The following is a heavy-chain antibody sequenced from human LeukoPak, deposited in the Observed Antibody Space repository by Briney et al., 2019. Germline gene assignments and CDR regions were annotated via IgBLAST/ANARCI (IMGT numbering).Heavy chain of an antibody. CDR2: IIPLFGTP. CDR3: ASLPETYSSGLYTVDY. Sequence: SVKVSCKASGGTLSSYVINWVRQAPGQGLEWMGGIIPLFGTPNYAQRFQGRLTITADESTNTVYMELSSLRFDDTAVYYCASLPETYSSGLYTVDYWGQGTLLTVSP. J-gene: IGHJ4*02. D-gene: IGHD6-19*01. V-gene: IGHV1-69*01. CDR1: GGTLSSYV.